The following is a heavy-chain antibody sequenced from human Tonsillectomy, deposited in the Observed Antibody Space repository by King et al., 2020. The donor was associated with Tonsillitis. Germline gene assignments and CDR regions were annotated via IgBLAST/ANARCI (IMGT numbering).Heavy chain of an antibody. CDR3: ARETQAYYYYMDV. CDR1: GFTFSSYW. J-gene: IGHJ6*03. Sequence: VQLVESGGGLVQPGGSLRLSCAASGFTFSSYWMHWVRQAPGKGLVWVSRINSDGSSTSYADSVKGRFTISRDNPKNTLYLQMNSLRAEDTAVYYCARETQAYYYYMDVWGKGTTVTVSS. CDR2: INSDGSST. V-gene: IGHV3-74*01.